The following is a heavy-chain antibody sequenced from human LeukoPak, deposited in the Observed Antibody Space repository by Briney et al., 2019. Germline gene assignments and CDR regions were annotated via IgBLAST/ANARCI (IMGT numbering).Heavy chain of an antibody. CDR1: GGSSSSYY. D-gene: IGHD1-26*01. J-gene: IGHJ4*02. V-gene: IGHV4-59*08. Sequence: SETLSLTCIISGGSSSSYYRSWIRQPPGKGLEWIGYIHYSGSTNYNPSLRSRATISLDTSKNQVSLKLTSVTAADTAVYYCARRASGSYPDYFDYWGQGTLVTVSS. CDR2: IHYSGST. CDR3: ARRASGSYPDYFDY.